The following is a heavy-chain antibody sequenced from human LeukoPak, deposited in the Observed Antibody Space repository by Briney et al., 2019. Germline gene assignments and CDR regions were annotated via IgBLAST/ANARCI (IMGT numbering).Heavy chain of an antibody. V-gene: IGHV3-30*18. J-gene: IGHJ4*02. Sequence: GRSLRLSCAASGFTFSSYGMHWVRQAPGKGLEWVAVISYDGSNKYYADSVEGRFTISRDNSKNTLYLQMNSLRAEDTAVYYCAKDQDGPGGYWGQGTLVTVSS. CDR3: AKDQDGPGGY. CDR2: ISYDGSNK. CDR1: GFTFSSYG.